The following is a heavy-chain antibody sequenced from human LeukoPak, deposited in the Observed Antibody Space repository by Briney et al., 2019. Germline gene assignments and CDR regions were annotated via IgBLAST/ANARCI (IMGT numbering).Heavy chain of an antibody. CDR1: GDSVSSNSVA. Sequence: SQTLSFTCAISGDSVSSNSVAWNWIRQSPSRGLEWLGRTYYRSKWYNDYAVSVKSRITINPDTSKNQFSLQLNSVTPEDTAVYYCARDPHIPEKRIVGATPHFDYWGQGTLVTVSS. D-gene: IGHD1-26*01. CDR3: ARDPHIPEKRIVGATPHFDY. V-gene: IGHV6-1*01. CDR2: TYYRSKWYN. J-gene: IGHJ4*02.